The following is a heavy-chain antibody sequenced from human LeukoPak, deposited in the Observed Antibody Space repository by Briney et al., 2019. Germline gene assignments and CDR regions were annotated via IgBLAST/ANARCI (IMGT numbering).Heavy chain of an antibody. CDR1: GYTLTELS. D-gene: IGHD1-1*01. J-gene: IGHJ4*02. Sequence: ASVKVSCKVSGYTLTELSMHWVRQAPGKGLEWMGGFDPEDGETIYAQKFQGRVTMTEDTSTDTAYMELRSLKSDDTAVYYCAKAPSAHWPSDYWGQGTLVTVSS. CDR2: FDPEDGET. CDR3: AKAPSAHWPSDY. V-gene: IGHV1-24*01.